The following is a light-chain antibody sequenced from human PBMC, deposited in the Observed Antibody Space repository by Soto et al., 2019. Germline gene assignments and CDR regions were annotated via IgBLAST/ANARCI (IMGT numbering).Light chain of an antibody. Sequence: EIVGIQSPFTLPPSRGARATXSCRASQSVIRYLAWYQQIPGQAPRLLIYDASYRATGIPARFSGSGSGTDFTLTISSLEPEDFAVYYCHHRFKSPWTFGQGTKADIK. CDR3: HHRFKSPWT. J-gene: IGKJ1*01. CDR2: DAS. V-gene: IGKV3-11*01. CDR1: QSVIRY.